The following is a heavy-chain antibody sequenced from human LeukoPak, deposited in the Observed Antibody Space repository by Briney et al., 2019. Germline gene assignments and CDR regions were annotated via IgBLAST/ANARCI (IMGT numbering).Heavy chain of an antibody. CDR1: GYTFTNFY. D-gene: IGHD4-11*01. J-gene: IGHJ4*02. CDR2: INPDTGGT. Sequence: ASVXXSCKAXGYTFTNFYIHWVRQAPGQGLEWMGRINPDTGGTNFAQKFQERVTMNRDTSITTAFLGLSSLTSGDAAVYYCVTSFDYSDFYWGQGTLVIVS. CDR3: VTSFDYSDFY. V-gene: IGHV1-2*06.